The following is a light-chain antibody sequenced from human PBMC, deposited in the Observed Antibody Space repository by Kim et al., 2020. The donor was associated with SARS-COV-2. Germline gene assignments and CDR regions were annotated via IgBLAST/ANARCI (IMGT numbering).Light chain of an antibody. CDR1: QMVDSRY. Sequence: PGERVTLSCRASQMVDSRYFAWYQQKPGQAPRLLLHHASTRAACIPDRFSGSGSGTEFTLTITRLEPEDFAVYYCQQYGKTPPITFGEGTRLEIK. CDR3: QQYGKTPPIT. J-gene: IGKJ5*01. V-gene: IGKV3-20*01. CDR2: HAS.